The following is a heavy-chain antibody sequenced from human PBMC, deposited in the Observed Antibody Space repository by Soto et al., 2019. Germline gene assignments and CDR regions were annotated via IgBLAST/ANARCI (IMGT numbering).Heavy chain of an antibody. Sequence: SQTLSLTCAISGDSVSSNSAAWNWIRQSPSRGLEWLGRTYYRSKWYNDYAVSVKSRITINPDTSKNQFSLQLNSVTPEDTAVYYCARAGVYYGYYYCYYGMDVWGQGTTVTVSS. CDR1: GDSVSSNSAA. CDR3: ARAGVYYGYYYCYYGMDV. CDR2: TYYRSKWYN. J-gene: IGHJ6*02. D-gene: IGHD3-10*01. V-gene: IGHV6-1*01.